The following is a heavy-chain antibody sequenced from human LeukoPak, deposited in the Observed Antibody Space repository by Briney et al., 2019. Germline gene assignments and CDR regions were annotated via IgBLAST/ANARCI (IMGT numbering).Heavy chain of an antibody. CDR2: VYHTGIT. J-gene: IGHJ4*02. D-gene: IGHD6-6*01. CDR3: GRLVTYSTSDDF. Sequence: SETLSLTCAVSGGSISSSNWWSWVRQTPGRGLEWIGEVYHTGITNYNPSLKSRVAISADKSKNQFSLNLNSVTAADTAVYYCGRLVTYSTSDDFWGQGTLVTVSS. V-gene: IGHV4-4*02. CDR1: GGSISSSNW.